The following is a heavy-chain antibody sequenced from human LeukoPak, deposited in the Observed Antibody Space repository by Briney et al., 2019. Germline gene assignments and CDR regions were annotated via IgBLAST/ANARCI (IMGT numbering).Heavy chain of an antibody. V-gene: IGHV1-18*01. CDR3: ARAGGSYSPSDY. CDR1: GYTFTSYG. J-gene: IGHJ4*02. Sequence: ASVKVSCKASGYTFTSYGISWVRQAPGQGLEWMGWINAYNDNTNYARKFQGRVTMTTDTSTSTAYMELRSLGSDDTAVFYCARAGGSYSPSDYWGQGTLVTVSS. D-gene: IGHD2-21*01. CDR2: INAYNDNT.